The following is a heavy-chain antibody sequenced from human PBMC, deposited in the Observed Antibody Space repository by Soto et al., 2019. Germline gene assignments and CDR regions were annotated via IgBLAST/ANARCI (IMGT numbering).Heavy chain of an antibody. J-gene: IGHJ6*02. V-gene: IGHV4-30-4*01. D-gene: IGHD3-3*01. CDR3: ARAPVLRFLYGMDV. Sequence: SETLSLTCTVSGGSISSGDYYWSWIRQPPGKGLEWIGYIYYSGSTYYNPSLKSRVTISVDTSKNQFSLKLSSVTAADTAVYYCARAPVLRFLYGMDVWGQGTTVTVSS. CDR2: IYYSGST. CDR1: GGSISSGDYY.